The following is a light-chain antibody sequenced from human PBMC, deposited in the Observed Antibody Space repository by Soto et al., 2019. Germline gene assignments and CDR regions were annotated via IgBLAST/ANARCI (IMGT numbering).Light chain of an antibody. Sequence: QSVLTQPPSASGTPGQRVTISCSGSSSNIGSNTVNWYQQLPGTAPKLLIYKNNQRPSGVPDRFSGSKSGTSASLAISGLQSEDEADYYCAAWDDSLYGHVVFGGGPKLTVL. CDR2: KNN. CDR3: AAWDDSLYGHVV. J-gene: IGLJ2*01. V-gene: IGLV1-44*01. CDR1: SSNIGSNT.